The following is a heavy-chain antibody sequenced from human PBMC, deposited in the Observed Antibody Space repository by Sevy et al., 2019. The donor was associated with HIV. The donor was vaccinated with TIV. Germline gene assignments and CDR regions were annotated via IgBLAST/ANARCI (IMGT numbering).Heavy chain of an antibody. CDR1: GFTFNSYA. V-gene: IGHV3-30-3*01. J-gene: IGHJ4*02. CDR3: ARDRVGVAVAGQFDY. Sequence: GGSLRLSCAASGFTFNSYAMHWVRQAPGKGLEWVTVVSYDGSNKYFADSVKGRFTISRDNSKNTLYLQMNSLRPEETAVYYCARDRVGVAVAGQFDYWGQGTLVTVSS. D-gene: IGHD6-19*01. CDR2: VSYDGSNK.